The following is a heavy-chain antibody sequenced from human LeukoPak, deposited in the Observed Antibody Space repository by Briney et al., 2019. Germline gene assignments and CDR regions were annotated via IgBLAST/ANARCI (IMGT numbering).Heavy chain of an antibody. J-gene: IGHJ4*02. D-gene: IGHD4-23*01. Sequence: SETLSLTCTVSGGSISSYYWSWIRQPPGKGLEWIGEINHSGSTNYNPSLKSRVTISVDTSKNQFSLKLSSVTAADTAVYYCASSYGGNSGYWGQGTLVTVSS. CDR3: ASSYGGNSGY. V-gene: IGHV4-34*01. CDR1: GGSISSYY. CDR2: INHSGST.